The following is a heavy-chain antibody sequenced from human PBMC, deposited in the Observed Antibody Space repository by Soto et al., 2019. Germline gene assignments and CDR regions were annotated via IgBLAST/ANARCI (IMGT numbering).Heavy chain of an antibody. V-gene: IGHV4-31*03. J-gene: IGHJ5*02. CDR2: NYYSGST. Sequence: QVQLQESGPGLVKPSQTLSLTCTVSGGSISSCGYYWSWIRQDPGKGLEWIGYNYYSGSTYYIPALKSRITLSVDTSKNQFSLKLVYVTAADTAVYHCARCDNWFDLWGQGTLVTVSS. CDR3: ARCDNWFDL. CDR1: GGSISSCGYY.